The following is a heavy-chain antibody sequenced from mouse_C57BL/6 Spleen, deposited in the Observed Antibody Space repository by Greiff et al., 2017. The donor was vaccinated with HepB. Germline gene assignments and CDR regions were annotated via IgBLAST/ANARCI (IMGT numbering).Heavy chain of an antibody. CDR2: IDPSDSYT. Sequence: QVQLQQPGAELVRPGPSVKLSCKASGYTFTSYWMHWVKQRPGQGLEWIGVIDPSDSYTNYNQKFKGKATLTVDTSSSTAYMQLSSLTSEDSAVYYCARKVWDGNWYFDVWGTGTTVTVSS. CDR3: ARKVWDGNWYFDV. V-gene: IGHV1-59*01. CDR1: GYTFTSYW. D-gene: IGHD4-1*01. J-gene: IGHJ1*03.